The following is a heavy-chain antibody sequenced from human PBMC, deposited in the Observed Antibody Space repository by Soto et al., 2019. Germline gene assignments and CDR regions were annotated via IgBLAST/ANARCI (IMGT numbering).Heavy chain of an antibody. D-gene: IGHD1-26*01. CDR3: GRDPVGACWTEYFQH. CDR2: IWYDGSNK. Sequence: QVQLVESGGGVVQPGRSLRLSCAASGFTFSSYGMHWVRQAPGKGLEWVAVIWYDGSNKYYADSVKGRFTISRDNSKNTLYLQMNSLRGEDTAVYYCGRDPVGACWTEYFQHWGQGTLVTVSS. CDR1: GFTFSSYG. V-gene: IGHV3-33*01. J-gene: IGHJ1*01.